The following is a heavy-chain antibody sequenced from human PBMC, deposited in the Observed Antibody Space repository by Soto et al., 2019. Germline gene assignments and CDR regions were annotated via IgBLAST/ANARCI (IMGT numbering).Heavy chain of an antibody. J-gene: IGHJ5*02. CDR1: GFTFSSYA. D-gene: IGHD2-15*01. CDR3: VKERDGSGGSCYYNWFDP. V-gene: IGHV3-64D*06. CDR2: ISCNGGST. Sequence: GGSLRLSCSASGFTFSSYAMHWVRQAPGKVLEYVSAISCNGGSTYYADSVKGRFTISRDNSKNTLYLQMSSLRAEDTAVYYCVKERDGSGGSCYYNWFDPWGQGTLVTVSS.